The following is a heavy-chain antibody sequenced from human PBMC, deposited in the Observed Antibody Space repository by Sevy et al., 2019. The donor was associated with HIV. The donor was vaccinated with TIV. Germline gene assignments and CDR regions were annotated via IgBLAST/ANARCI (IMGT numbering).Heavy chain of an antibody. CDR3: ARGGNLWFFGY. CDR1: GFKVNDYY. CDR2: ISGIGPTK. V-gene: IGHV3-11*01. Sequence: GGSLRLSCAVSGFKVNDYYMSWIRQAPGKRLEWVSYISGIGPTKYYADSVRGRFTMSRHNAKNSLYLQMSSLSADDTAMYFCARGGNLWFFGYSCQRAKVTVSS. J-gene: IGHJ4*02. D-gene: IGHD3-9*01.